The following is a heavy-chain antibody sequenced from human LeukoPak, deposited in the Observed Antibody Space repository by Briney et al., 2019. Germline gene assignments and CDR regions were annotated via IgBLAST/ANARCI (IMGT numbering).Heavy chain of an antibody. CDR1: GFSFSSTW. J-gene: IGHJ4*02. CDR2: INIDGSQR. D-gene: IGHD3-3*01. CDR3: ARDQYDTWSRRGNFDS. V-gene: IGHV3-7*03. Sequence: GGSLRLSCAASGFSFSSTWMTWVRQTPGKGLELVSNINIDGSQRYHAYSVEGRFSISRDNVKNTLYLQMSSLRAEDTAVFYCARDQYDTWSRRGNFDSWGQGTLVIVSS.